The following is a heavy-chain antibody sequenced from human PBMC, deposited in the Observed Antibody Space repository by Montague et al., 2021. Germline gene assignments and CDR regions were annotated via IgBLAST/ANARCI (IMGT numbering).Heavy chain of an antibody. CDR3: ARDSPVVEPWVGEHKGAFDI. CDR1: GDSISSYEYY. V-gene: IGHV4-61*02. Sequence: TLSLTCSVSGDSISSYEYYWTWIRQPAGRGLEWIGRVYKRGDTNTNPSLRSRPTLSVDTSKNHFSLTLTSVTAADTAVYFCARDSPVVEPWVGEHKGAFDIWGQGTMVTVSS. CDR2: VYKRGDT. J-gene: IGHJ3*02. D-gene: IGHD3-10*01.